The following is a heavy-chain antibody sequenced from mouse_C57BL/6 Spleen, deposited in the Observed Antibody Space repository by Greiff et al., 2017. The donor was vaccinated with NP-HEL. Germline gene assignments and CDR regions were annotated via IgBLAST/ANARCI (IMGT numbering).Heavy chain of an antibody. CDR3: ARGAYYSNYEAMDY. J-gene: IGHJ4*01. V-gene: IGHV1-4*01. Sequence: QVQLKQSGAELARPGASVKMSCKASGYTFTSYTMHWVKQRPGQGLEWIGYINPSSGYTKCNQKFKDKATLTADKSSSTAYMQLSSLTSEDSAVYYCARGAYYSNYEAMDYWGQGTSVTVSS. D-gene: IGHD2-5*01. CDR1: GYTFTSYT. CDR2: INPSSGYT.